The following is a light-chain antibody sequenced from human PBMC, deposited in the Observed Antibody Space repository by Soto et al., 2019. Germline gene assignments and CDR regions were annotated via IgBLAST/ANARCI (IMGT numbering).Light chain of an antibody. CDR2: QVS. CDR1: QSLVNSDGSTY. J-gene: IGKJ2*01. Sequence: DVVMTQSPLSLPVTLGQPASISCRSSQSLVNSDGSTYLNLLQQRPGQSPRRLIYQVSKRDSGVPDRFSGSGAGTDFTLKISRVEAEDVGVYYCMQATHSPPYTFGQGTNLEIK. V-gene: IGKV2-30*01. CDR3: MQATHSPPYT.